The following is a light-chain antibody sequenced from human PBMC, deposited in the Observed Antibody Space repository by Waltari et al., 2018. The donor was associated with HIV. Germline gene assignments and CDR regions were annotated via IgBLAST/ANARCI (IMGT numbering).Light chain of an antibody. Sequence: QSALTQPRSVSGSPGQSVTISSTGTSSDVGAYNTASWYQQRPDKAPRLIISHVTERPSGVPDRFSGSKSGNTASLTISGLQAEDEADYHCCSYTASDTWVFGGGTQLTVL. J-gene: IGLJ3*02. CDR1: SSDVGAYNT. CDR2: HVT. CDR3: CSYTASDTWV. V-gene: IGLV2-11*01.